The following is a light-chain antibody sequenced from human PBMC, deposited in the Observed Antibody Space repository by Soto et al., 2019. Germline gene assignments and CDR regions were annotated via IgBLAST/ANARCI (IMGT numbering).Light chain of an antibody. Sequence: EITMTQSPATLSVSPGERATLSCRASQSVSSNLAWYQQKPGQAPRLLIYGAPTRATGIPARFSGSGSGTEFTLTISSLQSEDFAVYYCQQYNSWPPITFGQGTRLEIK. V-gene: IGKV3-15*01. CDR2: GAP. CDR1: QSVSSN. CDR3: QQYNSWPPIT. J-gene: IGKJ5*01.